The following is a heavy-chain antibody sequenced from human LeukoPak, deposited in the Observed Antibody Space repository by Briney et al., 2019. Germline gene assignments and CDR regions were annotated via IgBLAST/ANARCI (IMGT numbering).Heavy chain of an antibody. CDR2: IYYSGTT. Sequence: PSETLSLTCTVSGGSISSRSHYWGWIRPPPGKGLEWIGSIYYSGTTYHSPSLKSRVTISADTSKNQFSLKLSSVTAADTAVYYCATPAGPFGDYDNWGQGTLVIVAS. D-gene: IGHD4-17*01. J-gene: IGHJ4*02. V-gene: IGHV4-39*01. CDR1: GGSISSRSHY. CDR3: ATPAGPFGDYDN.